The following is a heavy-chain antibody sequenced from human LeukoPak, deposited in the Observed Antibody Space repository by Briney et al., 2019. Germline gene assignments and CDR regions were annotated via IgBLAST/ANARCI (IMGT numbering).Heavy chain of an antibody. D-gene: IGHD7-27*01. J-gene: IGHJ4*02. Sequence: GRSLRLSCAASGFTFSNYGMHWVRQAPGKGLGWVAIVWYDGSKQFYADSVKGRFTISRDNSKNTLYLLMNSLRAEDTAVYYCAKDLRTGDFDFWGQGTLVTVSS. CDR2: VWYDGSKQ. V-gene: IGHV3-33*06. CDR1: GFTFSNYG. CDR3: AKDLRTGDFDF.